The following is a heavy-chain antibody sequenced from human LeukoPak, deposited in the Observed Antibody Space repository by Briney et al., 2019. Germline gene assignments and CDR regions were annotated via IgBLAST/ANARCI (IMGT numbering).Heavy chain of an antibody. CDR2: IKKDGS. D-gene: IGHD6-19*01. CDR3: ARASSFDY. CDR1: GFTLSNFW. V-gene: IGHV3-7*03. J-gene: IGHJ4*02. Sequence: GSLRLSCAASGFTLSNFWMNWVRQAPGEGLEWVANIKKDGSADSVKGRFTISRDNAHNLLYLQMNSLRVGDTAVYFCARASSFDYWGQGTLATVS.